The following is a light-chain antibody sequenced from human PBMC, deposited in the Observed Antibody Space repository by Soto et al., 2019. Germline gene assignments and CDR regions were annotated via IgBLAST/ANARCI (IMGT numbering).Light chain of an antibody. Sequence: EIVWTQSPGTLSLSPGERATLSCRASQSVSSSYLAWYQQKPGQAPRLLIYGASSRATGIPDRFSGSGSGTDFTLTISRLEPEDFAVYYCHHYDSSPLTFGGGTTVEIK. CDR3: HHYDSSPLT. V-gene: IGKV3-20*01. CDR2: GAS. CDR1: QSVSSSY. J-gene: IGKJ4*01.